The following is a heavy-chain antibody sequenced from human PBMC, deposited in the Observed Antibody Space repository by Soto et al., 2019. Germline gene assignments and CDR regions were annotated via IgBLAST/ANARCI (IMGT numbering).Heavy chain of an antibody. CDR1: GGSFSGYY. Sequence: SETLSLTCAVYGGSFSGYYWSWIRRPPGKGLEWIGEINHSGSTNYNPSLKSRVTISVDTSKNQFSLKLSSVTAADTAVYYCARGSKRYYDFWSGYYRYYYGMDVWGQGTTVTVSS. CDR2: INHSGST. CDR3: ARGSKRYYDFWSGYYRYYYGMDV. D-gene: IGHD3-3*01. V-gene: IGHV4-34*01. J-gene: IGHJ6*02.